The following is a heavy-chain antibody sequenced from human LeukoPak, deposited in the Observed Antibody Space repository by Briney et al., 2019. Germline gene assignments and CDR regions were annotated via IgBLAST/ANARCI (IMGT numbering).Heavy chain of an antibody. CDR3: ARGQENYYDSSGYAR. CDR2: ISSSSSYI. CDR1: GFTFSSYW. D-gene: IGHD3-22*01. Sequence: PGGSLRLSCAASGFTFSSYWMHWVRQAPGKGLEWVSSISSSSSYIYYADSVKGRFTISRDNAKNSLYLQMNSLRAEDTAVYYCARGQENYYDSSGYARWGQGTLVTVSS. V-gene: IGHV3-21*01. J-gene: IGHJ4*02.